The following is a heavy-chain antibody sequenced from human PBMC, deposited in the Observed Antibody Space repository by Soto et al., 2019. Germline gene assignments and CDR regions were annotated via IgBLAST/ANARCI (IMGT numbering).Heavy chain of an antibody. J-gene: IGHJ5*02. CDR3: ATLRDTSYYGSGSYLAPNWFDP. CDR2: IYYSGST. V-gene: IGHV4-61*03. D-gene: IGHD3-10*01. CDR1: GGSVSSGSYY. Sequence: ASETLSLTCTVSGGSVSSGSYYWSWLRQPPGQGVGWIGYIYYSGSTNDNPSPKSRVTIPVDTSKNHFSLKLCSVTAGDTAVYYCATLRDTSYYGSGSYLAPNWFDPWGQGTLVTVS.